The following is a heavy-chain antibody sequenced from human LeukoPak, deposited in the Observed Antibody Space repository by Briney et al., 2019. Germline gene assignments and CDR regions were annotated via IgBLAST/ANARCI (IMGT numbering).Heavy chain of an antibody. CDR2: LIPLFGTA. V-gene: IGHV1-69*05. CDR1: GGTFSSYA. J-gene: IGHJ6*03. Sequence: SVKVSCKASGGTFSSYAISWVRQAPGQGLEWMGGLIPLFGTANYAQKFEGRVTITTDDSTSTAYMELSSLRSEDTAVYYCAREAIVVVMNYYYYYMDVWGKGTTVTVSS. D-gene: IGHD3-22*01. CDR3: AREAIVVVMNYYYYYMDV.